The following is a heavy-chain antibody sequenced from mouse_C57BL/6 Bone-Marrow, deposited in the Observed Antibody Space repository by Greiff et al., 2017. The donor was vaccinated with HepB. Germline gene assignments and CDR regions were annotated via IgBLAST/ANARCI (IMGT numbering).Heavy chain of an antibody. D-gene: IGHD3-2*02. V-gene: IGHV2-9*01. J-gene: IGHJ4*01. CDR2: IWGGGST. CDR1: GFSLTSYG. Sequence: VKLLESGPGLVAPSQSLSITCTVSGFSLTSYGVDWVRQPPGKGLEWLGVIWGGGSTNYNSALMSRMSISKDNSKSQVFLKMNSLQTDDTAMYYWAKEGIDSSGYNYAMDYWGQGTSVTVSS. CDR3: AKEGIDSSGYNYAMDY.